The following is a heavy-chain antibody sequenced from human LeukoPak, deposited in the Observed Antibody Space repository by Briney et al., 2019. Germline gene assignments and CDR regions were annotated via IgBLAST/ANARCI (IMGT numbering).Heavy chain of an antibody. Sequence: GGSLRLSCAASGFTFSSYGMHWVRQAPGKGLEWVAFIRYDGSNKYYADSVKGRFTISRDNSKNTLHLQMNSLRAEDTAVYYCARDICSSTSCKFDYWGQGTLVTVSS. CDR1: GFTFSSYG. J-gene: IGHJ4*02. CDR3: ARDICSSTSCKFDY. CDR2: IRYDGSNK. V-gene: IGHV3-30*02. D-gene: IGHD2-2*01.